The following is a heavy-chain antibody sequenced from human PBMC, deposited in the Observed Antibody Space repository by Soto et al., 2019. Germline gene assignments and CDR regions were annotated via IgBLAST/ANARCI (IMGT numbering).Heavy chain of an antibody. CDR3: ASASIAARPRGAFDI. CDR1: GGSFSGYY. J-gene: IGHJ3*02. V-gene: IGHV4-34*01. D-gene: IGHD6-6*01. CDR2: INHSGST. Sequence: PSETLSLTCAVYGGSFSGYYWSWIRQPPGKGLEWIGEINHSGSTNYNPSLKSRVTISVDTSKNQFSLKLSSVTAADTAVYYCASASIAARPRGAFDIWGQGTMVTVSS.